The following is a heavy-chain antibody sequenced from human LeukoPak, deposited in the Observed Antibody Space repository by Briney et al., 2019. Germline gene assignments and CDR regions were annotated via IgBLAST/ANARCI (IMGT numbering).Heavy chain of an antibody. CDR1: GSRFTNYW. V-gene: IGHV5-51*01. J-gene: IGHJ4*02. D-gene: IGHD6-13*01. CDR3: ARVGYSISWIIPFDY. CDR2: IYPGDSDT. Sequence: GESLKISWKASGSRFTNYWIGWVRQLPGKGLEWMAIIYPGDSDTRYSPSFQGQVTISADKSISTAYLQWSSLKASDTALYYCARVGYSISWIIPFDYWGQGTLVTVSS.